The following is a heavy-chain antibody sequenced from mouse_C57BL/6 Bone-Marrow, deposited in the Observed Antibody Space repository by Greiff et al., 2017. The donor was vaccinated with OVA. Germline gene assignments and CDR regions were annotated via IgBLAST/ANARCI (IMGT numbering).Heavy chain of an antibody. CDR1: GYTFTSYG. D-gene: IGHD2-14*01. CDR2: IYPRSGNT. V-gene: IGHV1-81*01. J-gene: IGHJ3*01. Sequence: VQLQQSGAELARPGASVKLSCKASGYTFTSYGISWVKQRTGQGLEWIGEIYPRSGNTYYNEKFKGKATLTADKSSSTAYMELRSLTSEDAAVYFCARGGYEGFAYWGQGTLVTVSA. CDR3: ARGGYEGFAY.